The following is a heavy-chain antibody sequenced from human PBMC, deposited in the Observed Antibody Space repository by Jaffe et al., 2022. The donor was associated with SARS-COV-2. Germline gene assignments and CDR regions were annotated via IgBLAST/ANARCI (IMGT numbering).Heavy chain of an antibody. J-gene: IGHJ6*02. CDR1: GGSISSGSYY. Sequence: QVQLQESGPGLVKPSQTLSLTCTVSGGSISSGSYYWSWIRQPAGKGLEWIGRIYTSGSTNYNPSLKSRVTISVDTSKNQFSLKLSSVTAADTAVYYCARGPEVWFGETPYYYYGMDVWGQGTTVTVSS. D-gene: IGHD3-10*01. CDR2: IYTSGST. CDR3: ARGPEVWFGETPYYYYGMDV. V-gene: IGHV4-61*02.